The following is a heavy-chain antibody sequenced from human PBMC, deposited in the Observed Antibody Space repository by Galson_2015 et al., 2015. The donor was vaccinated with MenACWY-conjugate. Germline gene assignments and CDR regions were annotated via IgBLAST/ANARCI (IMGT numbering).Heavy chain of an antibody. CDR2: IYYSGST. V-gene: IGHV4-59*08. CDR3: ARYDGTLPFDY. Sequence: ETLSLTCTVSGGSISTYYWSWIRQPPGKGLEWIGYIYYSGSTNYNPSLKSRVTISVDTSKNQFSLKLSSVTAADTAVYYCARYDGTLPFDYWGQGTLVTVSS. D-gene: IGHD3-22*01. CDR1: GGSISTYY. J-gene: IGHJ4*02.